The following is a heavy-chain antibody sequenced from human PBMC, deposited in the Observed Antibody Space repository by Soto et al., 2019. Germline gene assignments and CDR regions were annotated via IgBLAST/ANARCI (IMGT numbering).Heavy chain of an antibody. V-gene: IGHV4-34*01. CDR1: GGSFSGYY. CDR2: INHSGST. Sequence: QVQLQQWGAGLLKPSETLSLTCAVYGGSFSGYYWSWVRQPPGKGLEWIGEINHSGSTNNNPSLKSRVTISVDTSKIQFSRKLSSVTAADTAVYYCARAPYYDFWSNWVDPWGQGTLVTVSS. J-gene: IGHJ5*02. CDR3: ARAPYYDFWSNWVDP. D-gene: IGHD3-3*01.